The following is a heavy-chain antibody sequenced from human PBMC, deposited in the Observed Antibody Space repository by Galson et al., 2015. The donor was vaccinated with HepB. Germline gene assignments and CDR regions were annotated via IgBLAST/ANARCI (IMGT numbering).Heavy chain of an antibody. CDR1: GFTFSSYG. J-gene: IGHJ4*02. CDR3: ARDLGFGLDY. CDR2: IWSDGSIE. V-gene: IGHV3-33*01. D-gene: IGHD3-16*01. Sequence: SLRLSCAASGFTFSSYGMYWVRQAPGKGLEWVAVIWSDGSIEYYRDSVRGRFTVSRDNSRNTLYLQMSSLRAEDTAVYYCARDLGFGLDYWGQGTLVTVSS.